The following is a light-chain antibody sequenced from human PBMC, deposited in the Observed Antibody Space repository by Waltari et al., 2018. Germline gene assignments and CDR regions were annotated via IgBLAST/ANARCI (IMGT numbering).Light chain of an antibody. J-gene: IGKJ4*01. V-gene: IGKV3-11*01. CDR1: QYNADY. CDR2: EAS. Sequence: ALTQSPATLSSSPGDRATLHCRASQYNADYLAWYQQQPGQAPRLLMSEASNRATGVPDRFSASGSGTDFTLTVSSLEPEDFAVYYCQNRRNWPLLTFGGGTKVEIK. CDR3: QNRRNWPLLT.